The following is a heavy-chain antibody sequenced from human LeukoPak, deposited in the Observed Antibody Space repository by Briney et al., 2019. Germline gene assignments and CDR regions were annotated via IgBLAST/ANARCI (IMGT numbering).Heavy chain of an antibody. CDR2: INHSGST. Sequence: SETLSLTCAVYGGSFSGYYWSWIRQPPGKGLEWIGEINHSGSTNYNPSLKSRVTISVDTSKNQFSLKLSSVTAADTAVYYCARLTSRNRAFDYWGQGTLVTVSS. J-gene: IGHJ4*02. CDR3: ARLTSRNRAFDY. CDR1: GGSFSGYY. V-gene: IGHV4-34*01. D-gene: IGHD2-21*02.